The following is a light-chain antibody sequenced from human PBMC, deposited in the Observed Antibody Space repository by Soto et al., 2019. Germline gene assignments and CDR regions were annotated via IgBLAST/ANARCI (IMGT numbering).Light chain of an antibody. CDR1: SSDVGGYNY. V-gene: IGLV2-8*01. CDR2: EVS. CDR3: SSYAGSKNLL. J-gene: IGLJ3*02. Sequence: QSALTQPPSASGSPGQSVTISCTGTSSDVGGYNYVSWYQQHPGKAPKLLIFEVSERHSGVPDRFSGSKSGNAASLTVSGLQAEDEADYYCSSYAGSKNLLFGGGTKLTVI.